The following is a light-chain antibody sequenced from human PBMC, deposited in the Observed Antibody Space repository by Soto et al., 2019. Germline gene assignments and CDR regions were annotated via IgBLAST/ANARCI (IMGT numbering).Light chain of an antibody. CDR1: QSLLDSDDGNTY. Sequence: DVVVTQTPLSLPVTPGEPASISCRSSQSLLDSDDGNTYLDWYLHKPGQSPQLLIYMVSYRASGVPDRFSGSGSGTDFTLKISRVEAGDVGVYYCIQRRHYPYTLGQGTKLDIK. CDR3: IQRRHYPYT. V-gene: IGKV2-40*01. J-gene: IGKJ2*01. CDR2: MVS.